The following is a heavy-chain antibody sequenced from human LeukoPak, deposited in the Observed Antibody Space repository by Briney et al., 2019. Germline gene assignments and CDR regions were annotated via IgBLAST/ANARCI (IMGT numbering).Heavy chain of an antibody. CDR2: IYYSGST. CDR1: GGSISSYY. Sequence: SETLSLTCTVSGGSISSYYWSWIRQPPGKGLEWIGYIYYSGSTNYDPSLKSRVTISVDTSKNQFCLKLSSVTAADTAVYYCARVQRGYFDYWGQGTLVTVSS. V-gene: IGHV4-59*01. D-gene: IGHD6-25*01. CDR3: ARVQRGYFDY. J-gene: IGHJ4*02.